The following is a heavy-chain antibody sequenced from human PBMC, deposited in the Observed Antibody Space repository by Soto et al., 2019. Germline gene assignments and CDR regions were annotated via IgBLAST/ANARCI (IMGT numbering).Heavy chain of an antibody. J-gene: IGHJ4*02. Sequence: EMQLVESGGGLVQPGGSLRLTCVASGLTFSDYHMDWVRQAPGKGLEWIGRARNDPSARSTDHAASVRGRFTTSRDDSKNSLYLQMNSLKTEDTAMYYCASSRPGGIFHYGGQGTLVTVSS. D-gene: IGHD2-2*01. CDR3: ASSRPGGIFHY. V-gene: IGHV3-72*01. CDR2: ARNDPSARST. CDR1: GLTFSDYH.